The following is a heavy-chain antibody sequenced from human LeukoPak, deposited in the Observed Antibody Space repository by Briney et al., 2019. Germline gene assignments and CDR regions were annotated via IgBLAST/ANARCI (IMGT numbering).Heavy chain of an antibody. J-gene: IGHJ6*03. CDR1: GYTFTSYA. Sequence: ASVKVSCKASGYTFTSYAMNWVRQAPGQGLEWMGWINTNTGNPTYAQGFTGRFVFSLDTSVTTAYLQISSLKAEDTAVYYCARERNDCYGSSGCVGDSYMDVWGKGTTVTVSS. CDR2: INTNTGNP. D-gene: IGHD3-22*01. V-gene: IGHV7-4-1*02. CDR3: ARERNDCYGSSGCVGDSYMDV.